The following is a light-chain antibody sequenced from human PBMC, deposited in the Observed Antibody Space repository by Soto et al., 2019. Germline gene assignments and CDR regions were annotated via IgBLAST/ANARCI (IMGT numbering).Light chain of an antibody. CDR1: SNDVAAYNF. Sequence: QSVLTQPASVSGSPGQSVALSRTGKSNDVAAYNFVSWYQQHPGKAPKLMVFDVSNRPSGVSNRFSGSKSGNTASLTISGLQPEDEADYYCSSYTTSNARQIVFGTGTKV. CDR3: SSYTTSNARQIV. V-gene: IGLV2-14*01. CDR2: DVS. J-gene: IGLJ1*01.